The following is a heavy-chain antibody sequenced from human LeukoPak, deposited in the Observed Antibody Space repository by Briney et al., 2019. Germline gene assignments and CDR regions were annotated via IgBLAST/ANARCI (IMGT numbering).Heavy chain of an antibody. CDR1: GFSFNSYW. D-gene: IGHD3-10*01. Sequence: GGSLRLSCAASGFSFNSYWMHWVRQAPGSGLVWVSRISNDGRSTSFAGSVKGRFTISRDNAKNTLYLQMNSLSAEDTAVYYCTRGREGNYGLFDSWGQGTLVTVSS. CDR2: ISNDGRST. V-gene: IGHV3-74*01. J-gene: IGHJ4*02. CDR3: TRGREGNYGLFDS.